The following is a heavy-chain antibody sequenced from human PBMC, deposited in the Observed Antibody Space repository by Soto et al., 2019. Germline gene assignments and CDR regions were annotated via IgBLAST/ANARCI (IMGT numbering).Heavy chain of an antibody. CDR3: AKRGPDYDYIWGSYLQ. Sequence: GGSLRLSCAASGFTFSSYAMSWVRQAPGKGLEWVSAISGSGGSTYYADSVKGRFTISRDNSKNTLYLQMNSLRAEDTAVYYCAKRGPDYDYIWGSYLQWGQGTLVTVSS. D-gene: IGHD3-16*02. V-gene: IGHV3-23*01. CDR2: ISGSGGST. CDR1: GFTFSSYA. J-gene: IGHJ4*02.